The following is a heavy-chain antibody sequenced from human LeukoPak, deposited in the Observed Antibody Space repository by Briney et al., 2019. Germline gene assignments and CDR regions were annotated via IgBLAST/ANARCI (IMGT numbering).Heavy chain of an antibody. CDR1: DGSISSGDYY. J-gene: IGHJ4*02. Sequence: SQTLSLTCTVSDGSISSGDYYWSWIRQPPGKGLEWIGYIYYSGSTYYNPSLKSRVTISVDTSKNQFSLKLSSVTAADTAVYYCARGLAYYDSSGYYYFDYWGQGTLVTVSS. V-gene: IGHV4-30-4*01. CDR3: ARGLAYYDSSGYYYFDY. D-gene: IGHD3-22*01. CDR2: IYYSGST.